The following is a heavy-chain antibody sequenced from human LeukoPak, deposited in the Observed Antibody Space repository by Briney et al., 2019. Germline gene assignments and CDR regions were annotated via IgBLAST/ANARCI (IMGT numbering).Heavy chain of an antibody. D-gene: IGHD4-17*01. CDR3: AKESYGDLYFDY. V-gene: IGHV3-30*18. Sequence: GGSLRLSCAASGFTFSSYGMHWVRQAPGKGLEWVAVISYDGSNKYYADSVKGRFTISRDNSKNTLCLQMNSLRAEDTAVYYCAKESYGDLYFDYWGQGTLVTVSS. J-gene: IGHJ4*02. CDR1: GFTFSSYG. CDR2: ISYDGSNK.